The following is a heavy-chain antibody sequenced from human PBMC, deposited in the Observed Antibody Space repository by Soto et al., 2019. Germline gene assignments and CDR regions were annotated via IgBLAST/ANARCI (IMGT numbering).Heavy chain of an antibody. CDR1: GYTFTSYG. J-gene: IGHJ3*02. Sequence: ASVKVSCKASGYTFTSYGISWVRQAPGQGLEWMGWISAYNGNTNYAQKLQGRVSMTTDTSTSTAYMELRSLRSDDTAVYYCARDRRYSYGYGAFDIWGQGTMVTVSS. V-gene: IGHV1-18*04. D-gene: IGHD5-18*01. CDR3: ARDRRYSYGYGAFDI. CDR2: ISAYNGNT.